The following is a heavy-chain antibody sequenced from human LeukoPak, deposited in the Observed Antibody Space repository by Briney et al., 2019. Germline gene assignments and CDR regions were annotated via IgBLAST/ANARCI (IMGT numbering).Heavy chain of an antibody. CDR2: ISSGATTT. J-gene: IGHJ4*02. CDR1: GFTLMSDS. V-gene: IGHV3-48*04. CDR3: AKGTVGAKY. Sequence: PGGSLRLSCAASGFTLMSDSMNWVRQAPGKGLEWISYISSGATTTYYADSVKGRFTISRDNAGNSLYLQINSLRVDDTAVYYCAKGTVGAKYWGQGTLVIVSS. D-gene: IGHD1-26*01.